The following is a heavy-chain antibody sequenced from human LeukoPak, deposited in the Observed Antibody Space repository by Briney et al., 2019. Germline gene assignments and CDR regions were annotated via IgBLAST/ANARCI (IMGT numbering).Heavy chain of an antibody. D-gene: IGHD3-16*01. CDR2: ISGSGGST. Sequence: GGSLRLSCAASGFTFSSYAMSWVRHAPGKGLEWVSAISGSGGSTYYADSVKGRFTISRDNSQNTLYLQMNSLRADDTAVYYCAREAPVVDRYYYVWGSPIDYWGQGTLVTVSS. V-gene: IGHV3-23*01. J-gene: IGHJ4*02. CDR1: GFTFSSYA. CDR3: AREAPVVDRYYYVWGSPIDY.